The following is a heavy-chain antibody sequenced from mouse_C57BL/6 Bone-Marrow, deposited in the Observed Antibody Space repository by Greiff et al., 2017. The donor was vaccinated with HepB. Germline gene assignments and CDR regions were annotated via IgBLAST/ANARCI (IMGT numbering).Heavy chain of an antibody. V-gene: IGHV1-78*01. J-gene: IGHJ2*01. CDR1: VYTFTDHT. D-gene: IGHD1-1*01. CDR2: IYPRDGST. Sequence: VQLQQSDAELVKPGASVKISCKVSVYTFTDHTIHWMKQRPEQGLEWIGYIYPRDGSTKYNEKFKGKATLTADKSSSTAYMQLNSLTSEDSAVYFCARAYYYGSSSSYYFDYWGQGTTLTVSS. CDR3: ARAYYYGSSSSYYFDY.